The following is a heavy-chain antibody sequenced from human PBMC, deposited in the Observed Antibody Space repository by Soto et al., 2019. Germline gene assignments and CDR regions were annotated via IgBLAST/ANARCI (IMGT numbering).Heavy chain of an antibody. D-gene: IGHD6-19*01. V-gene: IGHV4-30-2*01. Sequence: SETLSLTCAVSGGSISSGGYSWSWIRQPPGKGLEWIGYIYHSGSTYYNPSLKSRVTISVDTSKNQFSLKLSSVTAADTAVYYCARHIQPGYSSGWYGLDWFDPWGQGTLVTVSS. CDR2: IYHSGST. CDR3: ARHIQPGYSSGWYGLDWFDP. CDR1: GGSISSGGYS. J-gene: IGHJ5*02.